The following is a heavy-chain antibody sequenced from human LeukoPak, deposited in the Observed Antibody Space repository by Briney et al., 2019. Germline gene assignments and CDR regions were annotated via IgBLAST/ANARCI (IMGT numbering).Heavy chain of an antibody. CDR3: AMATVTTGPDY. CDR2: INTDGSST. J-gene: IGHJ4*02. D-gene: IGHD4-17*01. CDR1: GFTFSSYW. V-gene: IGHV3-74*01. Sequence: PGGSLRLSCAASGFTFSSYWMHWVRQAPGKGLVWVSRINTDGSSTSYADSVKGRFTISRDNAKNTLYLQMKSLRAEDTAVYYCAMATVTTGPDYWGQGTLVTVSS.